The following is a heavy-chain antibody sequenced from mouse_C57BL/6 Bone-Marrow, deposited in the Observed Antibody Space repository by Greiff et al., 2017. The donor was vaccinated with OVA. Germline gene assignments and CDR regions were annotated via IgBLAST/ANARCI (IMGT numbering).Heavy chain of an antibody. D-gene: IGHD2-2*01. CDR2: IYPRSGNT. CDR1: GYTFTSYG. V-gene: IGHV1-81*01. CDR3: ARGLWLRRAWFAY. Sequence: VQLKESGAELARPGASVKLSCKASGYTFTSYGISWVKQRTGQGLEWIGEIYPRSGNTYYNEKFKGKATLTADKSSSTAYMELRSLTSEDSAVYFCARGLWLRRAWFAYWGQGTLVTVSA. J-gene: IGHJ3*01.